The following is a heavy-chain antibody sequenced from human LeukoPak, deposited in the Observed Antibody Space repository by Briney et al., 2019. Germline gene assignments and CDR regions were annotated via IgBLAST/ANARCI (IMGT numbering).Heavy chain of an antibody. J-gene: IGHJ4*02. V-gene: IGHV3-7*05. CDR2: IKQDGSDK. CDR1: GFTFSSYW. CDR3: AREGPRRGYFDS. Sequence: GGSLRLSCAASGFTFSSYWMSWVRQAPGKGLEWVANIKQDGSDKYYVDSVKGRFTISRDNSKNMMYLQMNSLRAEDTAVYFCAREGPRRGYFDSWGQGTLVTVSS.